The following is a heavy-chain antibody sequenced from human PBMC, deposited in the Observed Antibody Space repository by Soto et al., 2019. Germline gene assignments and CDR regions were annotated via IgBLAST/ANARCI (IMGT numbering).Heavy chain of an antibody. CDR1: GGSISSSSYY. V-gene: IGHV4-39*01. CDR2: IYYSGST. D-gene: IGHD6-19*01. J-gene: IGHJ5*02. CDR3: ARGIAVAGTGLLNWFDP. Sequence: PSETLSLTCTVSGGSISSSSYYWGWIRQPPGKGLEWIGSIYYSGSTYYNPSLKSRVTISVDTSKNQFSLKLSSVTAADTAVYYCARGIAVAGTGLLNWFDPWGQGTLVTVSS.